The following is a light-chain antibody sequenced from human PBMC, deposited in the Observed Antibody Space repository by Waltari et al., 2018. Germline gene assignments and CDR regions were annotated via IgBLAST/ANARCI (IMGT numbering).Light chain of an antibody. V-gene: IGKV3-20*01. CDR1: QSVSRA. Sequence: DIVLTQSPGSLSSSPGERVTLSCRASQSVSRALAWYQQKPGQAPRLLIFGASNRATGIPERFSGSGSETDFSLTISRLEPEDFAVYYCQHYVRLPATFGRGTKVEIK. CDR3: QHYVRLPAT. CDR2: GAS. J-gene: IGKJ1*01.